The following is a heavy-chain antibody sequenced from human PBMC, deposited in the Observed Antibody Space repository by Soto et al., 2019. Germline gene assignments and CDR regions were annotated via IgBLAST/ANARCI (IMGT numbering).Heavy chain of an antibody. CDR3: ARHSTSAPKDY. Sequence: GESLKISCKGSGYSFTTYWIAWVRQMPGKGLEWVGIVYPGDSDTRYSPSFEGHVTISVDKSISTAFLQWNSLKASDNAIYYCARHSTSAPKDYWGQGTLVTVSS. J-gene: IGHJ4*01. D-gene: IGHD3-10*01. CDR2: VYPGDSDT. CDR1: GYSFTTYW. V-gene: IGHV5-51*01.